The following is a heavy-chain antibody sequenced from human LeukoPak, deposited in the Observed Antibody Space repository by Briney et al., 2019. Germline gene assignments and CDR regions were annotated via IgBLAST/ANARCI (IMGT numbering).Heavy chain of an antibody. D-gene: IGHD5-24*01. V-gene: IGHV4-4*09. CDR2: IYTSGST. Sequence: SETLSPTCTVSGGSISSYYWSWIRQPPGKGLEWIGYIYTSGSTNYNPSLKSRVTISVDTSKNQFSLKLSSVTAADTAVYYCASRRDGYNAGWFDPWGQGTLVTVSS. CDR1: GGSISSYY. CDR3: ASRRDGYNAGWFDP. J-gene: IGHJ5*02.